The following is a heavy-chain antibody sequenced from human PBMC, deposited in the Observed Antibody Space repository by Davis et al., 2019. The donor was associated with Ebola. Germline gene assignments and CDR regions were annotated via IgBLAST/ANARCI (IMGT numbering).Heavy chain of an antibody. J-gene: IGHJ4*02. D-gene: IGHD5-18*01. V-gene: IGHV3-74*01. CDR3: AKDGASGYSYGSRFDY. Sequence: PGGSLRLSCAASGFTFSSYWMSWVRQAPGKGLVWVSRINSDGSSTSYADSVKGRFTISRDNAKNTLYLQMNSLRAEDTAVYYCAKDGASGYSYGSRFDYWGQGTLVTVSS. CDR2: INSDGSST. CDR1: GFTFSSYW.